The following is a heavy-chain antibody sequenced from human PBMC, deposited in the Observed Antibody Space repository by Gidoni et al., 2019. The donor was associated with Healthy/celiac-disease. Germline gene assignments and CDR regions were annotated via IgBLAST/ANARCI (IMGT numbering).Heavy chain of an antibody. CDR1: GFTFSSYA. CDR2: ISYDGSNK. J-gene: IGHJ1*01. V-gene: IGHV3-30-3*01. CDR3: ARPQIPLVPRAYFQH. Sequence: QVQLVESGGGVVQPGRSLRLSCAASGFTFSSYAMHWVRQAPGKGLGWVAVISYDGSNKYYADSVKGRFTISRDNSKNTLYLQMNSLRAEDTAVYYCARPQIPLVPRAYFQHWGQGTLVTVSS. D-gene: IGHD3-10*01.